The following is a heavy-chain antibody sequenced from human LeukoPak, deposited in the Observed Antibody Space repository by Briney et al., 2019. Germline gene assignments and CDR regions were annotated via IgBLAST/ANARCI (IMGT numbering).Heavy chain of an antibody. J-gene: IGHJ4*02. CDR2: IIPIFGTA. D-gene: IGHD3-22*01. CDR3: ARVAFGSDYYDSSGYYDY. Sequence: GASVKVSCKASGGTFSSYAVSWVRQAPGQGLECMGGIIPIFGTANYAQKFQGRVTITADESTSTVYMELSSLRSEDTAVYYCARVAFGSDYYDSSGYYDYWGQGTLVTVSS. CDR1: GGTFSSYA. V-gene: IGHV1-69*13.